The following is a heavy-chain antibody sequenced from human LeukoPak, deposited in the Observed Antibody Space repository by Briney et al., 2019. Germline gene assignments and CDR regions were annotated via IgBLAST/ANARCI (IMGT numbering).Heavy chain of an antibody. CDR2: ISSSSSTM. CDR1: GFTFSDNS. J-gene: IGHJ6*03. D-gene: IGHD2-2*01. V-gene: IGHV3-48*01. CDR3: ARVDCSTTSCYYNYYYYMDV. Sequence: GGSLRLSCAASGFTFSDNSMNWVRQAPGKGLEWLSYISSSSSTMYYADSVKGRFTISRDNSKNTLYLQMNSLRADDTAVYYCARVDCSTTSCYYNYYYYMDVWGKGTTVTVSS.